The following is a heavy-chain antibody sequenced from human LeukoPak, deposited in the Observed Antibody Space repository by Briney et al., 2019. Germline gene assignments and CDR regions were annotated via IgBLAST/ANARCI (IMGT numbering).Heavy chain of an antibody. D-gene: IGHD1-26*01. CDR1: GFTFSSNW. V-gene: IGHV3-74*01. CDR3: VRDLGGRSGH. Sequence: PGGSLRLSCAASGFTFSSNWMHWVRQAPGKGLVWVSRINEDGSTTNYADSVKGRSTIFRGNAKNTLYLQMNSLRAEDTAVYYCVRDLGGRSGHWGQGTLATVSS. J-gene: IGHJ4*02. CDR2: INEDGSTT.